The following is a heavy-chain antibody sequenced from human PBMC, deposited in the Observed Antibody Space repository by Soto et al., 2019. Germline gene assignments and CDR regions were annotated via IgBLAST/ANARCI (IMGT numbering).Heavy chain of an antibody. CDR2: IIPIFGTA. CDR3: ARGGGYCSGGSCYGYYYYGMDV. D-gene: IGHD2-15*01. V-gene: IGHV1-69*13. Sequence: SVKVSCKASGGTFSSYAISWVRQAPGQGLEWMGGIIPIFGTANYAQKFQGRVTITADESTSTAYMELSSLRSEDTAVYYCARGGGYCSGGSCYGYYYYGMDVWGQGTTVTVS. J-gene: IGHJ6*02. CDR1: GGTFSSYA.